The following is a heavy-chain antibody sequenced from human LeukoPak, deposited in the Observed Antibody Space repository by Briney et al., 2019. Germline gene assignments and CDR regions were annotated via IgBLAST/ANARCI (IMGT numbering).Heavy chain of an antibody. Sequence: GASVKVSCKASGGTFSSYAISWVRQAPGQGLEWMGRIIPILGIANYAQKFQGRVTITADKSTSTAYMGLSSLRSEDTAVYYCARRGNYYDSSAAFDIWGQGTMVTVSS. CDR1: GGTFSSYA. D-gene: IGHD3-22*01. CDR3: ARRGNYYDSSAAFDI. J-gene: IGHJ3*02. V-gene: IGHV1-69*04. CDR2: IIPILGIA.